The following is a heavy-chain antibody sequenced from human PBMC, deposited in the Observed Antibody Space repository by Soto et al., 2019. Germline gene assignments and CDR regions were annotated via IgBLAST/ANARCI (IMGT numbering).Heavy chain of an antibody. D-gene: IGHD3-22*01. Sequence: SVKVSCKASGYTFTGYYMHWVRQAPGQGLEWMGGIIPIFGTANYAQKFQGRVTITADESTSTAYMELSSLRSEDTAVYYCASTYYYDSSGYQTDYWAQGTLVTVSS. CDR1: GYTFTGYY. V-gene: IGHV1-69*13. CDR3: ASTYYYDSSGYQTDY. J-gene: IGHJ4*02. CDR2: IIPIFGTA.